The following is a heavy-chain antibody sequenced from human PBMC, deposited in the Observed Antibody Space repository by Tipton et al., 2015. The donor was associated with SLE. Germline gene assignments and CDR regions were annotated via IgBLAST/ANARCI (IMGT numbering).Heavy chain of an antibody. CDR2: ISYSGSP. D-gene: IGHD2-21*01. V-gene: IGHV4-39*07. CDR3: ASYRNRGDWYYMDV. Sequence: GLVKPSETLSLTCSVSGGSIISSSYSWGWIRQSPGKGLEWIGTISYSGSPYYNPSLKSRVTISVDTSKNQFSLKVNSVTAADTAVYYCASYRNRGDWYYMDVWGQGTTVTVS. J-gene: IGHJ6*03. CDR1: GGSIISSSYS.